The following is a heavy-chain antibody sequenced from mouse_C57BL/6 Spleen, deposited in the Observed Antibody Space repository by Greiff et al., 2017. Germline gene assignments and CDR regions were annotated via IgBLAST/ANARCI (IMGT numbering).Heavy chain of an antibody. CDR1: GFSLTSYG. J-gene: IGHJ1*03. D-gene: IGHD1-1*02. V-gene: IGHV2-6-1*01. Sequence: QVQLQQSGPGLVAPSQSLSITCTVSGFSLTSYGVHWVRQPPGKGLEWLVVIWSDGSATYNSALKSRLSISKDNYKSQVFLKMNSLQTVDTAMYYCAIHAPSGNWYFEVWGTGATGTVSS. CDR2: IWSDGSA. CDR3: AIHAPSGNWYFEV.